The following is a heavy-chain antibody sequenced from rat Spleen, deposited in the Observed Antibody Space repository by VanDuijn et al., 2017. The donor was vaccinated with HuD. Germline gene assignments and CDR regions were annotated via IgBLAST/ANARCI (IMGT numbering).Heavy chain of an antibody. CDR2: ITYSGST. Sequence: EVQLQESGPGLVKPSQSLSLTCSVTGYSITSNYWGWIRKFPGNKMEWMGYITYSGSTSYNPSLKSRISITSDTSKNQFFLQLNYVTTEDTATYYCARQGTMGVEGFAYWGQGTLVTVSS. D-gene: IGHD1-7*01. J-gene: IGHJ3*01. V-gene: IGHV3-1*01. CDR3: ARQGTMGVEGFAY. CDR1: GYSITSNY.